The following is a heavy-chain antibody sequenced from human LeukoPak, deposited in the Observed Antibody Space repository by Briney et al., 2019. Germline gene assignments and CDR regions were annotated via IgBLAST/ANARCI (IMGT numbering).Heavy chain of an antibody. CDR1: GFTFDDYA. V-gene: IGHV3-43D*04. Sequence: PGGSLRLSCAASGFTFDDYAMHWVRQAPGKGLEWVSLISWDGGSTYYADSVKGRFTISRDNAKNSLYLQMNSLRAEDTAVYYCARDGVDYFDYWGQGTLVTVSS. CDR3: ARDGVDYFDY. D-gene: IGHD2-21*01. J-gene: IGHJ4*02. CDR2: ISWDGGST.